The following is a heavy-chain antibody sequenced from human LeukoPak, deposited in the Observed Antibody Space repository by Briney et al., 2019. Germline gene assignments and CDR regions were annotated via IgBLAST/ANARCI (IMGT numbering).Heavy chain of an antibody. V-gene: IGHV3-23*01. CDR3: ARVISAGRYSSSWDLFDY. J-gene: IGHJ4*02. CDR1: GITLSNYG. CDR2: ISDSGGRT. Sequence: GGSLRLSCAVSGITLSNYGMSWVRQAPGKGLEWVAGISDSGGRTNYADSVKGRFTISRDNSKNTLYLQMNSLRAEDTAVYYCARVISAGRYSSSWDLFDYWGQGTLVTVSS. D-gene: IGHD6-13*01.